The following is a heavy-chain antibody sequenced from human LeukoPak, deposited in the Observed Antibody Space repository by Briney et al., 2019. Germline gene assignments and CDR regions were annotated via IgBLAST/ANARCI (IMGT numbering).Heavy chain of an antibody. CDR2: ISGSGGST. D-gene: IGHD2-8*01. CDR3: AKDPDCTSGVCYTFFDY. V-gene: IGHV3-23*01. J-gene: IGHJ4*02. Sequence: PGGSLRLSCAASGFTFRNYAMSWVRQAPGKGLEWVSAISGSGGSTYYANSVKGRFTISRDNSKTTLFLHMNSLRAEDTAVYYCAKDPDCTSGVCYTFFDYWGQGTLVTVSS. CDR1: GFTFRNYA.